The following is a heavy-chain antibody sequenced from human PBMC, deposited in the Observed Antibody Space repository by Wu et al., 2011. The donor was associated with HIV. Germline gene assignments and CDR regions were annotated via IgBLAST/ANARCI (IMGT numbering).Heavy chain of an antibody. Sequence: QVQLVQSGAEVKKPGASVKVSCKASGYTFSGNYMHWLRQAPGQGLEWMGWVNPHSGDPRYGQDFQGRVIMTRDTSTSTAYMELSSLRSEDTAVYYCARVDAADWSIGVTGPLSWWLDTWGQGTLVAVSS. D-gene: IGHD6-19*01. CDR3: ARVDAADWSIGVTGPLSWWLDT. CDR2: VNPHSGDP. V-gene: IGHV1-2*02. J-gene: IGHJ5*02. CDR1: GYTFSGNY.